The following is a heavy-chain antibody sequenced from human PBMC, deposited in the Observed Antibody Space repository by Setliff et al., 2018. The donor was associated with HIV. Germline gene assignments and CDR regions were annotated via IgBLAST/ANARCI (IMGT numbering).Heavy chain of an antibody. D-gene: IGHD6-6*01. J-gene: IGHJ6*03. CDR2: MNTNSGNT. V-gene: IGHV1-8*02. CDR3: ARVGRYSSSFYYMDV. Sequence: ASVKVSCKASGDTFTTYDINWVRQATGQGPEWIGWMNTNSGNTGYAQKFQVRVTMTRSTSISTAYMELSSLRSEDTAVYYCARVGRYSSSFYYMDVWGKGTTVTVSS. CDR1: GDTFTTYD.